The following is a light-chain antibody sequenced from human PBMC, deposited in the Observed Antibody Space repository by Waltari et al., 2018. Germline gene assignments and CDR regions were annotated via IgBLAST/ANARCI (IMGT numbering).Light chain of an antibody. CDR3: QQYDNLPYT. Sequence: DTQTTQSPFSLSATVGDRVTITCQASQDISNYLNWYQQKPGKAPKLLIHDASNLETGVPSRVSGSGSVTDFTCTFSSLQPEDIATYYCQQYDNLPYTFGQGTKLEI. CDR1: QDISNY. CDR2: DAS. J-gene: IGKJ2*01. V-gene: IGKV1-33*01.